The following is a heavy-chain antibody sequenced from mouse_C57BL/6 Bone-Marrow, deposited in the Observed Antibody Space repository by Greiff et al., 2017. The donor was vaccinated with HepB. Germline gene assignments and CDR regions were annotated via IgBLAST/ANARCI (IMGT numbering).Heavy chain of an antibody. CDR1: GFTFSDYY. CDR2: ISNGGGST. V-gene: IGHV5-12*01. CDR3: ARRNGSYWYFDV. D-gene: IGHD1-1*01. Sequence: DVMLVESGGGLVQPGGSLKLSCAASGFTFSDYYMYWVRQTPEKRLEWVAYISNGGGSTYYPDTVKGRFTISRDNAKNTLYLQMSRLKSEDTAMYYCARRNGSYWYFDVWGTGTTVTVSS. J-gene: IGHJ1*03.